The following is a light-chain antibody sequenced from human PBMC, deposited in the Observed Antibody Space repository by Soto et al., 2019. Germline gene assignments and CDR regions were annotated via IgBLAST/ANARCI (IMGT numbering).Light chain of an antibody. CDR1: QGISQW. CDR2: GAF. Sequence: DIQMTQYPSSVAAAVGDRVTITCRASQGISQWLAWYQHKPGTAPKLLIVGAFSVQRGVPSRFAGSESGADFALTIKSLQLEDVATYYCQQITTFPRTFGQGTKVEIK. J-gene: IGKJ1*01. V-gene: IGKV1-12*01. CDR3: QQITTFPRT.